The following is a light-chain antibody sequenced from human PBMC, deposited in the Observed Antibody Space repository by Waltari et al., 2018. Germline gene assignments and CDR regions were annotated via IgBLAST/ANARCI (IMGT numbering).Light chain of an antibody. V-gene: IGLV2-14*01. CDR2: DVS. CDR3: SSQSSNDVVL. CDR1: SNDVGGYNS. Sequence: QSALTQPASVSGSPGQSVTIFCAGTSNDVGGYNSFSWYQEHPGQAPSVIIYDVSDRPSCVSHRFSGSKSGNTASLTISGLQAEDEADYYCSSQSSNDVVLFGGGTKLTVL. J-gene: IGLJ2*01.